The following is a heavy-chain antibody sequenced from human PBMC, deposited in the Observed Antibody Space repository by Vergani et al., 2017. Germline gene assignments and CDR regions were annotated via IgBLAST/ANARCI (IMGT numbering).Heavy chain of an antibody. CDR3: AKVTGVIAVAAFDAFDI. Sequence: QVQLQESGPGLVKPSETLSLTCTVSGGSISSYYWSWIRQPPGKGLEWIGYIYYSGSTNYNPSLKSRVTISVDTSKNQFSLKLSSVTAADTAVYYCAKVTGVIAVAAFDAFDIWGQGTMVTVSS. J-gene: IGHJ3*02. V-gene: IGHV4-59*01. D-gene: IGHD6-19*01. CDR1: GGSISSYY. CDR2: IYYSGST.